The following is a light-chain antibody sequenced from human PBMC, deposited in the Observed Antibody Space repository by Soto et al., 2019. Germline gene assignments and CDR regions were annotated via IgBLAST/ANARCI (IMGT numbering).Light chain of an antibody. CDR1: SNYVGGYAY. CDR2: EVS. V-gene: IGLV2-14*01. J-gene: IGLJ2*01. CDR3: SSYTGDTTPV. Sequence: QSGLTQPASVSGSPGQSITISCTGTSNYVGGYAYVSWYQQYPCKAPKLVISEVSNRPSGVSHRFSGSRSGNTASLTISGLQAEDEAEYYCSSYTGDTTPVFGGGTKVTVL.